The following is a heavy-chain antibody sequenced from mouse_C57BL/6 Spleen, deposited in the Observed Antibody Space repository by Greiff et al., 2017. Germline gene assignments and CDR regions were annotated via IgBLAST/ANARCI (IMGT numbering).Heavy chain of an antibody. CDR1: GYTFTSYW. V-gene: IGHV1-50*01. D-gene: IGHD1-1*01. Sequence: QVQLQQPGAELVKPGASVKLSCKASGYTFTSYWMQWVKQRPGQGLEWIGEIDPSDSYTHYNQKFKGKATLTVDTSSSTAYMQLSSLTSEDSAVYYCARDWGITTVVATPDYWGQGTTLTVSS. CDR2: IDPSDSYT. CDR3: ARDWGITTVVATPDY. J-gene: IGHJ2*01.